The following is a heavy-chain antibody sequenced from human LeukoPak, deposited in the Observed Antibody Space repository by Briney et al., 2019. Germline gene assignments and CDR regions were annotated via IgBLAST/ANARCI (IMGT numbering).Heavy chain of an antibody. Sequence: NPSETLSLTCTVSGGSISSSSYYWGWIRQPPGKGLEWIGSIYYSGSTYYNPSLKSRVTISVDTSKNQFSLKLSSVTAADTAVYYCARGPPDYDFWSGCFDPWGQGTLVTVSS. CDR1: GGSISSSSYY. J-gene: IGHJ5*02. CDR2: IYYSGST. D-gene: IGHD3-3*01. V-gene: IGHV4-39*07. CDR3: ARGPPDYDFWSGCFDP.